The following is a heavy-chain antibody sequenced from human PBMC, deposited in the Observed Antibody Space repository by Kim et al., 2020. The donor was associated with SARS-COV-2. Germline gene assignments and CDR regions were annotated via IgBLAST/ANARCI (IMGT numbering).Heavy chain of an antibody. V-gene: IGHV1-46*01. CDR2: IIPSDGRT. CDR1: GYTFTTYY. CDR3: ARSVATNGMDV. Sequence: ASVKVSCKASGYTFTTYYIHWVRQAPAQGLEWMGVIIPSDGRTRYAQNFQGRVIMTRDTSTSTVYTELSSLRSEDTAVYYCARSVATNGMDVWGQGTTVTVSS. D-gene: IGHD2-8*01. J-gene: IGHJ6*02.